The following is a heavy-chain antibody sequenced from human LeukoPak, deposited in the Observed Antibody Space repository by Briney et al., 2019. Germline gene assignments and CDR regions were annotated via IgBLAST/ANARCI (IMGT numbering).Heavy chain of an antibody. V-gene: IGHV3-23*01. Sequence: GGSLRLSCAASGLTFSSYAMSWVRQAPGKGLEWVSAISGSSGHTYYADSVKGRFTISRDNSKNTLYLQMNSLRAEDTAVYYCAKATYYDIWAHDYWGQGTLVTVSS. D-gene: IGHD3-9*01. CDR1: GLTFSSYA. J-gene: IGHJ4*02. CDR2: ISGSSGHT. CDR3: AKATYYDIWAHDY.